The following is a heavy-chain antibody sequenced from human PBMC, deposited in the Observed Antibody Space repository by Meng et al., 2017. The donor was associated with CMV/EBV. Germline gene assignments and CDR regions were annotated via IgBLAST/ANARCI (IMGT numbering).Heavy chain of an antibody. D-gene: IGHD6-19*01. CDR3: ARGSVAGFDY. J-gene: IGHJ4*02. CDR1: GFAFISCA. CDR2: ISYDGSNK. V-gene: IGHV3-30-3*01. Sequence: QGQLVEHWGRDVQPWRSLRHSCEVSGFAFISCARHWVRQAPGKGLEWVAVISYDGSNKYYADSVKGRFTISRDNSKNTLYLQMNSLRAEDTAVYYCARGSVAGFDYWGQGTLVTVSS.